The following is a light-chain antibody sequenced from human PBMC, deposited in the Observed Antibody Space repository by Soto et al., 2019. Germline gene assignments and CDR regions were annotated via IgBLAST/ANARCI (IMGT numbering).Light chain of an antibody. CDR2: GNN. CDR1: SSNIGTPYD. J-gene: IGLJ2*01. CDR3: QSYDSSLSGYVI. Sequence: QSVLTQPPSVSGAPGQRVTISCTGSSSNIGTPYDVHGYQQLPGTAPKLLIYGNNNRPSGVPDRFSGSKSGTSASLAITGLQAENEADYSCQSYDSSLSGYVIFGGGTKLTVL. V-gene: IGLV1-40*01.